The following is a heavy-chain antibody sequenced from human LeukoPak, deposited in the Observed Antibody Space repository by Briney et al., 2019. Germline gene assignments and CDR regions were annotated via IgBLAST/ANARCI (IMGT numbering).Heavy chain of an antibody. J-gene: IGHJ5*02. Sequence: SETLSLTCTVSGYSISSGYYWGWIRQPPGKGLEWIGIIYHSGSTNYNPSLKSRVTISVDTSKNQFSLKLSSVTAADTAVYYCARHIVVVKRNWFDPWGQGTLVTVSS. V-gene: IGHV4-38-2*02. CDR1: GYSISSGYY. D-gene: IGHD2-21*01. CDR3: ARHIVVVKRNWFDP. CDR2: IYHSGST.